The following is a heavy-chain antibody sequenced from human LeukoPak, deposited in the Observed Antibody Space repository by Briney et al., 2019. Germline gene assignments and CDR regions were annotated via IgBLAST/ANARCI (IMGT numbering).Heavy chain of an antibody. V-gene: IGHV3-11*04. CDR2: ISNKRDDTI. Sequence: GGSLRLSCAASGFTVSDYYMSWIRQAPGKGLEWISFISNKRDDTIYHADSVKGRFTISRDNAKHSLYLQMNSLRAEDTAVYYCARGDNSGWLIYWGQGTLVTVSS. CDR3: ARGDNSGWLIY. CDR1: GFTVSDYY. D-gene: IGHD6-19*01. J-gene: IGHJ4*02.